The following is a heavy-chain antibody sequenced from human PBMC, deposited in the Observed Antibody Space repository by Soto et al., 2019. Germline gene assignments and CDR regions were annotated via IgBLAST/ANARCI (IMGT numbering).Heavy chain of an antibody. J-gene: IGHJ4*02. D-gene: IGHD5-18*01. V-gene: IGHV4-61*05. CDR1: GGSISSSSYY. CDR2: IYYSGST. CDR3: ARRYSYGYFDY. Sequence: SETLSLTCTVSGGSISSSSYYWSWLRQPPGKGLEWIAYIYYSGSTNYNPSLKRRVTISLDMSKNQFSLKLSSVTAADTAVYYCARRYSYGYFDYWGQGTLVTVSS.